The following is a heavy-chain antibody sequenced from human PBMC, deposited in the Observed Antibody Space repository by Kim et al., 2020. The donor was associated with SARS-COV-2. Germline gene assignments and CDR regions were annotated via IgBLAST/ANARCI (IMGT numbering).Heavy chain of an antibody. V-gene: IGHV3-23*01. J-gene: IGHJ4*02. Sequence: GRFTISRDNSKNTLYLQMNSLRAEDTAVYYCAKVDYYGSGSYYKIGYFDYWGQGTLVTVSS. D-gene: IGHD3-10*01. CDR3: AKVDYYGSGSYYKIGYFDY.